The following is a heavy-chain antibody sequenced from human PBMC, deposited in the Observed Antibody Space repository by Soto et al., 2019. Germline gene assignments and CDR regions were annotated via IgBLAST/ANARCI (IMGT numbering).Heavy chain of an antibody. J-gene: IGHJ3*02. V-gene: IGHV4-31*03. CDR1: GGSISSGGYY. Sequence: SETLSLTCTVSGGSISSGGYYWSWILQHPGKGLEWIGYIYYSGSTYYNPSLKSRVTISVDTSKNQFSLKLSSVTAADTAVYYCARATRELEGIGAFDIWGQGTMVTVSS. D-gene: IGHD1-1*01. CDR3: ARATRELEGIGAFDI. CDR2: IYYSGST.